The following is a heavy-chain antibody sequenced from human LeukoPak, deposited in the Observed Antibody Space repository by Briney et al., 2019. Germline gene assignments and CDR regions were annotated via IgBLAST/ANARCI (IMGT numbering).Heavy chain of an antibody. J-gene: IGHJ6*03. CDR1: AFTVSNNY. Sequence: GGSLKLSCAVSAFTVSNNYMSWVRQAPGKGLEWVAFIRFDGSNKYYADSVKGRFAISRDNSRDTLFLQMNSLRPEDTAVYYCANGFGEFNYYYYYMDLWGKGTTVTVSS. CDR2: IRFDGSNK. V-gene: IGHV3-30*02. D-gene: IGHD3-10*01. CDR3: ANGFGEFNYYYYYMDL.